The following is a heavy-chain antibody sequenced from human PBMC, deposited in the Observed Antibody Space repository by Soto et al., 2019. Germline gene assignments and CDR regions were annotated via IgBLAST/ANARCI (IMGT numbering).Heavy chain of an antibody. CDR3: VKEGYMRSDWYGQFDY. J-gene: IGHJ4*02. V-gene: IGHV3-64D*06. D-gene: IGHD6-19*01. Sequence: LRLSCSASGFTFNSYAMHWVRQAPGKGLEFVSAISSYGADTYYADSVKGRFAISRDNSKNTLYLQMSSLRAEDTALYYCVKEGYMRSDWYGQFDYWGQGALVTVS. CDR1: GFTFNSYA. CDR2: ISSYGADT.